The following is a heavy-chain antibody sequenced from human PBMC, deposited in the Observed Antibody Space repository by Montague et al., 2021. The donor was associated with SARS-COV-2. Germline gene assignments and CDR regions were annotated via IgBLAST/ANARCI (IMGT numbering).Heavy chain of an antibody. CDR1: GGSISSSSYY. D-gene: IGHD3-22*01. CDR3: ASPGVYYDSSGLLGFDY. V-gene: IGHV4-39*01. J-gene: IGHJ4*02. Sequence: SETLSLTCTVSGGSISSSSYYWGWTRQPPGKGLEWIGSIYYSGSTYYNPSLKSRVTISVDTSKNQFSLKLGSVTAADTAVYYCASPGVYYDSSGLLGFDYWGQGTLVTVSS. CDR2: IYYSGST.